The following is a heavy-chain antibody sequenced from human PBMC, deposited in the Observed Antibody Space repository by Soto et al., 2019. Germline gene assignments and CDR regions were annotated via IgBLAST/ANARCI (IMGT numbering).Heavy chain of an antibody. CDR3: AGAPSRVYSVVAAY. Sequence: ASVKVSCKASNDSLSSHFIHWVRQAPGEGLEWMGIINPGPNSASCSKEFQGRLTLTSDMPSRTVYMQLSNLRSDDTAVYYCAGAPSRVYSVVAAYWGQGTLVIVSS. V-gene: IGHV1-46*01. J-gene: IGHJ4*02. D-gene: IGHD2-15*01. CDR2: INPGPNSA. CDR1: NDSLSSHF.